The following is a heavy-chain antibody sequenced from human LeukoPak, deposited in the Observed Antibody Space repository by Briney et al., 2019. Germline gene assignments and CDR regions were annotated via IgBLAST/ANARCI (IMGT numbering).Heavy chain of an antibody. D-gene: IGHD3-10*01. CDR2: IYYSGST. CDR3: ARVGDYYGSGSRAFDI. J-gene: IGHJ3*02. Sequence: SETLSLTCTVSGGSISSYYWSWTRQPPGKGLEWIGYIYYSGSTNYNPSLKSRVTISVDKSKNQFSLKLSSVTAADTAVYYCARVGDYYGSGSRAFDIWGQGTMVTVSS. V-gene: IGHV4-59*12. CDR1: GGSISSYY.